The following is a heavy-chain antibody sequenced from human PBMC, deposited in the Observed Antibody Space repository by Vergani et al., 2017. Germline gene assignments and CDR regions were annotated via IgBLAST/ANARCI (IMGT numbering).Heavy chain of an antibody. CDR1: GFTFTNYS. CDR3: ATAGAAYCRGASCYDFFEY. Sequence: QVQLVESGGGVVQPGGSLRLSCAASGFTFTNYSMHWVRQAPGKGLEWVAFTRYDGIVEYYGDSVRGRFTISRDNSKNTLYLQMNRLRPEDTAVYYCATAGAAYCRGASCYDFFEYWGQGTLVTVSS. D-gene: IGHD2-15*01. CDR2: TRYDGIVE. J-gene: IGHJ4*02. V-gene: IGHV3-30*02.